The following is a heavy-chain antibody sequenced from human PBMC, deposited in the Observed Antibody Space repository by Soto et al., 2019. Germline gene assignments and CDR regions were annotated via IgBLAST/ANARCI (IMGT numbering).Heavy chain of an antibody. D-gene: IGHD1-7*01. CDR1: GYNVSSNTEA. Sequence: QTLSLTGAITGYNVSSNTEAWNWIRQNPSRGLEWLGRTYYRSKWYNDYAVSVKSRITINPDTSKNQFSLRLNSVTPEDTAVYYCARGAGTTNWFDHWGQGTLVTVSS. J-gene: IGHJ5*02. CDR2: TYYRSKWYN. CDR3: ARGAGTTNWFDH. V-gene: IGHV6-1*01.